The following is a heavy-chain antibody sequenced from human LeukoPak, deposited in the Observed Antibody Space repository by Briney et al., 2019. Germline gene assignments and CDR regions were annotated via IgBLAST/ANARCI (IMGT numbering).Heavy chain of an antibody. CDR3: AKALDGGDFADY. Sequence: GGSLRLSCAASGFTFSSYWMSWVRQAPGKGLEWVANIKQDGSEKYYVDSVKGRFTISRDNSKNTLYLQMNSLRAEDTAVYYCAKALDGGDFADYWGQGTLVTVSS. J-gene: IGHJ4*02. CDR1: GFTFSSYW. CDR2: IKQDGSEK. V-gene: IGHV3-7*01. D-gene: IGHD4-17*01.